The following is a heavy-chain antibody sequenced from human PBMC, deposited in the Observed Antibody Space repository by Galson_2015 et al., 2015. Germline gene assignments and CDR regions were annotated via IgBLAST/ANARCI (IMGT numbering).Heavy chain of an antibody. CDR3: ARDTRWGFDY. CDR2: TNYRPKWST. Sequence: CAISGDSVSNNIASWNWIRQSPSRGLEWLGRTNYRPKWSTNYAESVESRITINPDTSKNQFSLQLNSATPEDTAVYYCARDTRWGFDYLGQGALVTVSS. V-gene: IGHV6-1*01. J-gene: IGHJ4*02. D-gene: IGHD2-2*01. CDR1: GDSVSNNIAS.